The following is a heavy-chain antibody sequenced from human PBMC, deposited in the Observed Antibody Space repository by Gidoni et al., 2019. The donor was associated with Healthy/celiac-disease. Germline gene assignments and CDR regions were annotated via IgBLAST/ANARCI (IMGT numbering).Heavy chain of an antibody. CDR1: GGSFSGYY. J-gene: IGHJ6*02. D-gene: IGHD3-3*01. V-gene: IGHV4-34*01. Sequence: QVQLQQWGAGLLKPSETLSLTCAVYGGSFSGYYWSWIRQPPGKGLEWIGEINHSGSTNYNPSLKSRVTISVDTSKNQFSLKLSSVTAADTAVYYCARVPIFGVVISIYGMDVWGQGTTVTVSS. CDR2: INHSGST. CDR3: ARVPIFGVVISIYGMDV.